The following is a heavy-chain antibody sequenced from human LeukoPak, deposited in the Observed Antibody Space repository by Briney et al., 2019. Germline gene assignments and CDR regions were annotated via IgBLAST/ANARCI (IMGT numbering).Heavy chain of an antibody. CDR1: GYTFTSYG. CDR3: ARLTSGGYDPAFDI. D-gene: IGHD5-12*01. V-gene: IGHV1-18*01. CDR2: ISAYNGNT. Sequence: ASVKVSCKASGYTFTSYGISWVRQAPGQGLEWMGWISAYNGNTNYAQKLQGRVTMITDTSTSIAYMELRSLRSDDTAVYYCARLTSGGYDPAFDIWGQGTMVTVSS. J-gene: IGHJ3*02.